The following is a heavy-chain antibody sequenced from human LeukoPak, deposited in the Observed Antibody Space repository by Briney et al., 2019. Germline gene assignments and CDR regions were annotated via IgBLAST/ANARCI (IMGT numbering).Heavy chain of an antibody. J-gene: IGHJ3*02. D-gene: IGHD4-17*01. CDR1: GYTFTSYG. V-gene: IGHV1-18*01. CDR3: ARVSDSGYGDYVRAFDI. Sequence: ASVKVSCKASGYTFTSYGISWVRQAPGQGLEGMGWISAYNGNTNYAQKLQGRVTMTTDTSTSTAYMELRSLRSDDTAVYYCARVSDSGYGDYVRAFDIWGQGTMVTVSS. CDR2: ISAYNGNT.